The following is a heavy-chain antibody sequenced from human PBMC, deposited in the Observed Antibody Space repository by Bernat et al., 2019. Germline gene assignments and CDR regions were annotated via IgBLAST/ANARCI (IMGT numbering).Heavy chain of an antibody. CDR1: GGSISSGCYY. CDR3: ARDQHYNMLTGYFWGMDV. J-gene: IGHJ6*02. CDR2: IYYSGST. D-gene: IGHD3-9*01. V-gene: IGHV4-31*03. Sequence: QVQLQESGPGLVKPSQTLSLTCTVSGGSISSGCYYWSWIRQHPGKGLEWIGYIYYSGSTSYNPSLKSRVNISVDTSMNQFSLKLSSVTAADTAVYYCARDQHYNMLTGYFWGMDVWGQGTTVTVSS.